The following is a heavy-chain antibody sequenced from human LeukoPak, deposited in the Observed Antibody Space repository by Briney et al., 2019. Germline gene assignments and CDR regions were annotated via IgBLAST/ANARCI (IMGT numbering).Heavy chain of an antibody. J-gene: IGHJ6*02. CDR2: IIPIFGTA. CDR3: ARGTVVPAAGPGRYDHYVMDV. Sequence: GASVKVSCKASGGTFRGYVISWVRQAPGQGLEWMGGIIPIFGTANYAQKFQGRVTITADESTSTAYMELSSLRSEDTAVYYCARGTVVPAAGPGRYDHYVMDVWGQGTTVTVSS. CDR1: GGTFRGYV. V-gene: IGHV1-69*13. D-gene: IGHD2-2*01.